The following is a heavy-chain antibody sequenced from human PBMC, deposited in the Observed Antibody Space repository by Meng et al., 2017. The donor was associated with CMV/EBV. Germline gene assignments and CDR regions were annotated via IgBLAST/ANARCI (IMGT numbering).Heavy chain of an antibody. D-gene: IGHD2-2*02. V-gene: IGHV1-69*05. CDR2: IIPIFGTA. CDR1: GGTFSSCA. Sequence: SVKVSCKASGGTFSSCAISWVRQAPGQGLEWMGGIIPIFGTANYAQKFQGRVTITTDESTSTAYMELSSLRSEDTAVYYCARDCSSTSCYMEELNWFDPWGQGTLVTVSS. J-gene: IGHJ5*02. CDR3: ARDCSSTSCYMEELNWFDP.